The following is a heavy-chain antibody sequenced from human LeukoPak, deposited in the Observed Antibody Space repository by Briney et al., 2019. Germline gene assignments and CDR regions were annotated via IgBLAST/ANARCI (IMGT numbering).Heavy chain of an antibody. D-gene: IGHD2-15*01. V-gene: IGHV3-64*01. CDR2: ISSNGGST. CDR3: ARVHCSGGSCGMDV. CDR1: GLTFSSYA. J-gene: IGHJ6*02. Sequence: GGSLRLSCAASGLTFSSYAMHWVHQAPGKGLEYVSAISSNGGSTYYANSVKGRFTISRDNSKNTLYLQMGSLRAEDMAVYYCARVHCSGGSCGMDVWGQGTTVTVSS.